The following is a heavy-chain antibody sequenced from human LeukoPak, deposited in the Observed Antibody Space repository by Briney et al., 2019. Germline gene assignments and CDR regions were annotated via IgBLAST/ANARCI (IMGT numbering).Heavy chain of an antibody. Sequence: GASVKVSCKASGYTFTSYDINWVRQATGQGLEWMGWMNPNSGNTGYAQKFQGRVTITRNTSISTAYMELSSLRSEDTAVYYCARSHYDFWSGSLNWFDPWGQGTLVTVSS. D-gene: IGHD3-3*01. CDR1: GYTFTSYD. J-gene: IGHJ5*02. V-gene: IGHV1-8*03. CDR3: ARSHYDFWSGSLNWFDP. CDR2: MNPNSGNT.